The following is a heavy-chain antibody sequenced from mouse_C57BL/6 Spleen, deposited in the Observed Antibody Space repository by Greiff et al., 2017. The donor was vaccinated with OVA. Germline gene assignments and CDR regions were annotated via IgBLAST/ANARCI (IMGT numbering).Heavy chain of an antibody. CDR1: GFTFSSYA. CDR3: ARADELSYYFDY. V-gene: IGHV5-4*01. D-gene: IGHD4-1*01. J-gene: IGHJ2*01. CDR2: ISDGGSYT. Sequence: EVHLVESGGGLVKPGGSLKLSCAASGFTFSSYAMSWVRQTPEKRLEWVATISDGGSYTYYPDNVKGRFTISRDNAKNNLYLQMSHLQSDDAAMYYCARADELSYYFDYWGQGTTLTVSS.